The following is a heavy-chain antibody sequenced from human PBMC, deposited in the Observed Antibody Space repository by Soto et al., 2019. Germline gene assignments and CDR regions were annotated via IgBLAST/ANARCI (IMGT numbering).Heavy chain of an antibody. D-gene: IGHD2-2*01. J-gene: IGHJ6*02. Sequence: LRLSCAASGFTFSSYAMSWVRQAPGKGLEWVSAISGSGGSTYYADSVKGRFTISRDNSKNTLYLQMNSLRAEDTAVYYCAKAPPYCSSTSCRSVWDYYYYYGVDVWGQGTTVTVSS. V-gene: IGHV3-23*01. CDR2: ISGSGGST. CDR1: GFTFSSYA. CDR3: AKAPPYCSSTSCRSVWDYYYYYGVDV.